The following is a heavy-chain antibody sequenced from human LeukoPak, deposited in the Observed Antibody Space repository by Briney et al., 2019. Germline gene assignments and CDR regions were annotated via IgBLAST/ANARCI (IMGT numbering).Heavy chain of an antibody. CDR2: INHSGST. Sequence: SETLSLTCAVYGGSFSGYYWSWIRQPPGMGLEWIGEINHSGSTNYNPSLKSRVTISVDTSKNQFSLKLSSVTAADTAVYYCARGSDTAMVTGFDYWGQGTLVTVSS. CDR1: GGSFSGYY. D-gene: IGHD5-18*01. J-gene: IGHJ4*02. V-gene: IGHV4-34*01. CDR3: ARGSDTAMVTGFDY.